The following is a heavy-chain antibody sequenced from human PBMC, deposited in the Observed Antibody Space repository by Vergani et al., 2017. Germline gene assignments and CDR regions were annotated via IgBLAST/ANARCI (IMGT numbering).Heavy chain of an antibody. V-gene: IGHV1-69*01. CDR2: IIPIFGTA. D-gene: IGHD1-14*01. CDR1: GGTFSSYA. J-gene: IGHJ6*03. Sequence: QVQLVQSGAEVKKPGSSVKVSCKASGGTFSSYAISWVRQAPGQGLEWMGGIIPIFGTANYAQKFQGRGTITADESTSTAYMELSSLRSEDTAVYYCASIPRGRAGCYYYYMDFWGKGTTVTVSS. CDR3: ASIPRGRAGCYYYYMDF.